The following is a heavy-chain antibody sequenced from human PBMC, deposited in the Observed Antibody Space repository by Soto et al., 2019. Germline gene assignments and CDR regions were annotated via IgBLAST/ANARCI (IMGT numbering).Heavy chain of an antibody. D-gene: IGHD1-26*01. CDR3: ARRGITGSYYVPFDI. J-gene: IGHJ3*02. V-gene: IGHV4-39*01. CDR2: IKYSGTT. Sequence: SETLSLTCTVSGGSISRSRCHWGWIRQPTGKGLEWIASIKYSGTTFYNPSLKSRVTLSVDTSKNQFALKLSSVTAAETAVYYCARRGITGSYYVPFDIWGQGTMVT. CDR1: GGSISRSRCH.